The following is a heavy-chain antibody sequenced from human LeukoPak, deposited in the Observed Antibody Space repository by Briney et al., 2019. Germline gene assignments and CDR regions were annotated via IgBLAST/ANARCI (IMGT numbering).Heavy chain of an antibody. V-gene: IGHV3-21*01. J-gene: IGHJ4*02. CDR3: ARGREATITGDDFDY. D-gene: IGHD5-24*01. CDR1: GFTFSSYS. CDR2: ISSSSSYI. Sequence: NPGGSLRLSCAASGFTFSSYSMNWVRQAPGKGLEWVSSISSSSSYIYYADSVKGRFTISRDNAKNTLYLQMNSLRAEDTAVYYCARGREATITGDDFDYWGQGTLVTVSS.